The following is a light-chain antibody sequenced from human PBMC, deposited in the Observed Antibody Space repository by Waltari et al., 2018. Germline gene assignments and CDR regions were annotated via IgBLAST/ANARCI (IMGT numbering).Light chain of an antibody. V-gene: IGLV2-14*01. CDR1: SSDIVSYTY. J-gene: IGLJ3*02. CDR3: SSYTTSITWV. CDR2: EVS. Sequence: QSALTQPASVSGSPGQSITISCTGASSDIVSYTYVSWFQQPPGKAPKLMIYEVSNRPSGVSNRFSGSKSGNTASLTISGLQTEDEADYYCSSYTTSITWVFGGGTKLTVL.